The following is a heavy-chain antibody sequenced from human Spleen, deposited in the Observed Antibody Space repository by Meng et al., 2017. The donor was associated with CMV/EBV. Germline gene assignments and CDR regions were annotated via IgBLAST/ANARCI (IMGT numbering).Heavy chain of an antibody. CDR2: IYYSGST. Sequence: LSLTCTVSGGSVSSGSYYWSWIRQPPGKGLEWIGYIYYSGSTNYNPSLKSRVTISADSSKNQFSLKLSSVTAADTAVYYCVARAFDIWGQGTMVTVSS. V-gene: IGHV4-61*01. CDR1: GGSVSSGSYY. CDR3: VARAFDI. J-gene: IGHJ3*02.